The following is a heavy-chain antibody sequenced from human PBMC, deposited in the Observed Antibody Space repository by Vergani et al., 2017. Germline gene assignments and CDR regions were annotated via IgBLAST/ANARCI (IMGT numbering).Heavy chain of an antibody. CDR1: GFSFTTYA. CDR3: AKNPGISTTRHYYAMDV. Sequence: EVQLLESGGDLVQPGGSLRLSCAASGFSFTTYAMSWVRQAPGKGLEWVSTINTNGDYTRYGDSVKGRFTVSRDNDNNSLTLDMTTLRVEDTAVYYCAKNPGISTTRHYYAMDVWGQGTTVTVSS. D-gene: IGHD1-1*01. J-gene: IGHJ6*02. V-gene: IGHV3-23*01. CDR2: INTNGDYT.